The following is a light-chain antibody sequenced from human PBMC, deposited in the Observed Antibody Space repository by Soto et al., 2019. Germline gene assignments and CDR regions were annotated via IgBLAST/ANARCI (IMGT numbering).Light chain of an antibody. Sequence: QSALTQPASVSGSPGQSITIYCTGTSSDVGGYNYVSWYQQHPGKAPKLMIYEVSNRPSGVSNRFSGSKSGNTASLTISGLQAEDGADYYCSSYTSSSTNWVFGGGTKLTVL. CDR3: SSYTSSSTNWV. CDR1: SSDVGGYNY. CDR2: EVS. J-gene: IGLJ3*02. V-gene: IGLV2-14*01.